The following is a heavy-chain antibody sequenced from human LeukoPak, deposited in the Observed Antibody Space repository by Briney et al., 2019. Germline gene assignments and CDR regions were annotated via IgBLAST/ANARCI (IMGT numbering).Heavy chain of an antibody. V-gene: IGHV1-18*01. J-gene: IGHJ4*02. CDR1: GYTFTSYG. CDR2: ISAYNGNT. D-gene: IGHD3-22*01. Sequence: ASVKVSCKASGYTFTSYGISWVRQAPGQGLEWMGWISAYNGNTNYAQKLQGRVTMTTDTSTSTAYMELRSLRSDDTAVYYCARMNLDRYYYDSSGFVPYWGQGTLVTVSS. CDR3: ARMNLDRYYYDSSGFVPY.